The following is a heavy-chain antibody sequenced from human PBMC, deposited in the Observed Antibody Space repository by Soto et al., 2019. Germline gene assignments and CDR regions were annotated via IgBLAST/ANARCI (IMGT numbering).Heavy chain of an antibody. CDR2: IYYSGST. J-gene: IGHJ5*02. Sequence: SETLSLTCTVSGGSISSSSYYWGWIRQPPGKGLEWIGSIYYSGSTYYNPSLKSRVTISVDTSKNQFSLKLSSVTAADTAVYYCARQGGGDSSGYYNPNWFDPWGQGTLVTVSS. CDR3: ARQGGGDSSGYYNPNWFDP. D-gene: IGHD3-22*01. CDR1: GGSISSSSYY. V-gene: IGHV4-39*01.